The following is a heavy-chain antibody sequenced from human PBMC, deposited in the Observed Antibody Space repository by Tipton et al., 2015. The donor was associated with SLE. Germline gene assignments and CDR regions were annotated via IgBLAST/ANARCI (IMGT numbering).Heavy chain of an antibody. CDR2: IYTSGST. CDR1: GGSISSGSYY. Sequence: TLSLTCTVSGGSISSGSYYWSWIRQPAGKGLEWIGYIYTSGSTNYNPSLKSRVTISVDTSKNQFSLKLSSVTAADTAVYYCAREGGWTFGIDVWGQGTTVTVSS. J-gene: IGHJ6*02. D-gene: IGHD3/OR15-3a*01. V-gene: IGHV4-61*09. CDR3: AREGGWTFGIDV.